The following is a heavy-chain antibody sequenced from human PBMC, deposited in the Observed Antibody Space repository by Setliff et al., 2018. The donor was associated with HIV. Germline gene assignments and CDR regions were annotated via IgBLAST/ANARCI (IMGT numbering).Heavy chain of an antibody. CDR2: IDHSGST. Sequence: SETLSLTCAVYGGSFSGYYWSWIRQAPGKGLEWIGEIDHSGSTNYNPSLKSRVTISLDKSKNQFSLKVNSVTAADTAVYYCTRRDNSVSGYYTDHAFDIWGQGTLVTVSS. V-gene: IGHV4-34*01. J-gene: IGHJ3*02. CDR1: GGSFSGYY. D-gene: IGHD3-22*01. CDR3: TRRDNSVSGYYTDHAFDI.